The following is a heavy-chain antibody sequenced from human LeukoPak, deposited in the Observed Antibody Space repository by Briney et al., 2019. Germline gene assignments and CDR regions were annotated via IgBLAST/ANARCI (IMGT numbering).Heavy chain of an antibody. D-gene: IGHD5-18*01. J-gene: IGHJ4*02. Sequence: GGSLRLSCAASGYRFGDYSVNWVRQAPGKGLEWLSYISSTSATIYYADSVKGRFTISRDNAKNSLYLQMNSLRAEDTAVYYCARAPSGYSYGSDYWGQGTLVTVSS. CDR2: ISSTSATI. CDR1: GYRFGDYS. V-gene: IGHV3-48*04. CDR3: ARAPSGYSYGSDY.